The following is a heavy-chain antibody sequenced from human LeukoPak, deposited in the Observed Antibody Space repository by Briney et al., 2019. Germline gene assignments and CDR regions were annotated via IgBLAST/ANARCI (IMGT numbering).Heavy chain of an antibody. J-gene: IGHJ2*01. Sequence: SETLSLTCTVSDDSIRSSHYYWGWIRQPPGKGLEWIGRILDRGSTYYNPSLKSRVTISLDTSRNQFSLNLRSVTAADTAVYYCARSLSGLLAYFDLWGRGTLVTVSS. CDR1: DDSIRSSHYY. D-gene: IGHD1-26*01. V-gene: IGHV4-39*07. CDR3: ARSLSGLLAYFDL. CDR2: ILDRGST.